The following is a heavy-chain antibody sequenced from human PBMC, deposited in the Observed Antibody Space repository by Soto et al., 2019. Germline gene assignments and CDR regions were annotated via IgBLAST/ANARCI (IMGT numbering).Heavy chain of an antibody. Sequence: QVQLVQSGAEVKKPGSSVKVSCKASGGTFSSYTISWVRQAPGQGLEWMGRIIPILGIANYAQKFQGRVTNTADKSTSTAYMEPSSLRSEDTAVYYCARGGDIVATLEYYGMDVWGQGTTVTVSS. CDR1: GGTFSSYT. D-gene: IGHD5-12*01. J-gene: IGHJ6*02. CDR3: ARGGDIVATLEYYGMDV. V-gene: IGHV1-69*02. CDR2: IIPILGIA.